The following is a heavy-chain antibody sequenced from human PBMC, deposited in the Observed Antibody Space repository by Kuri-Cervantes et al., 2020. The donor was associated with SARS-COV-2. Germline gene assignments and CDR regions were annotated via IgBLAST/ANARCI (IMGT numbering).Heavy chain of an antibody. J-gene: IGHJ3*02. CDR1: GGSISSYY. Sequence: GSLRLSCTVSGGSISSYYWSWIRQPSGKGLEWIGYIYYSGSTNYNPSLKSRVTISVDTSKNQFSLKLSSVTAADTAAYYCARTHYATLLDIWGQGTMVTVSS. D-gene: IGHD2-2*01. CDR3: ARTHYATLLDI. CDR2: IYYSGST. V-gene: IGHV4-59*01.